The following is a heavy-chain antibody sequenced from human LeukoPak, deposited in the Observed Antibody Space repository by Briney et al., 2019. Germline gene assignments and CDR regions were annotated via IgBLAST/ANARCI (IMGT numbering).Heavy chain of an antibody. CDR1: GGSISSGDYY. D-gene: IGHD3-10*01. CDR3: ARYYYGLGIEDWFDP. Sequence: SETLSLTCTVSGGSISSGDYYWSWIRQPPGKGLEWIGYIYYSGSTYYNPSLKSRVTISVDTSKNQFSLKLSSVTAADTAVYYCARYYYGLGIEDWFDPWGQGTLVTVSS. V-gene: IGHV4-30-4*01. J-gene: IGHJ5*02. CDR2: IYYSGST.